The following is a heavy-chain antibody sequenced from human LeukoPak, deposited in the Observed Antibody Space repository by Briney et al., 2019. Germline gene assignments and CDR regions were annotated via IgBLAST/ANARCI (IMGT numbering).Heavy chain of an antibody. CDR2: INHSGST. V-gene: IGHV4-34*01. Sequence: SETLSLTCAVYGGSFSGYYWSWIRQPPGKGLEWIGEINHSGSTNYNPSLKSRVTISVDTSKNQFSLKLSSVTAADTAVYYCARRGAFMITFGGVIARPYYFDYWGQGTLVTVSS. D-gene: IGHD3-16*02. J-gene: IGHJ4*02. CDR3: ARRGAFMITFGGVIARPYYFDY. CDR1: GGSFSGYY.